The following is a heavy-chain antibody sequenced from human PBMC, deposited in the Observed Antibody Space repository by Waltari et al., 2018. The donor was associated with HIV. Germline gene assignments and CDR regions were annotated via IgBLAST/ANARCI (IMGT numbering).Heavy chain of an antibody. V-gene: IGHV3-74*01. CDR2: INTDGSST. CDR3: ARGDGYNYGAY. CDR1: GFTFSRYW. Sequence: AASGFTFSRYWMYWVRQAPGKGLVWVSRINTDGSSTKYADSVKGRCTIARDNDNNTLYLQRNSLRAEDTAVYYWARGDGYNYGAYWGQGTLVTVSS. J-gene: IGHJ4*02. D-gene: IGHD5-12*01.